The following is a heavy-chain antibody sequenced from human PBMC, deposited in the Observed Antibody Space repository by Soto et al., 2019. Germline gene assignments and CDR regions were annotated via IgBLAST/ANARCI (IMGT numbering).Heavy chain of an antibody. Sequence: SETLSLTCTVSGGSISSGDYYWSWIRQPPGKGLEWIGYIYYSGSTYYNPSLKSRVTISVDTSKNQVSLKLSSVTAADTAMYFCARQVSSAWPPYYYDMDVWGQGTTVT. J-gene: IGHJ6*02. D-gene: IGHD6-25*01. CDR3: ARQVSSAWPPYYYDMDV. V-gene: IGHV4-30-4*01. CDR2: IYYSGST. CDR1: GGSISSGDYY.